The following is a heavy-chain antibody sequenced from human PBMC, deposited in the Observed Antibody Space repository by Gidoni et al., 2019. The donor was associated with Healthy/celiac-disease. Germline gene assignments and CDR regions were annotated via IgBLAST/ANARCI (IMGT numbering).Heavy chain of an antibody. CDR1: GVTFIRYG. V-gene: IGHV3-33*01. Sequence: QVQLVESGGGVVQPGRSLRLSCAGSGVTFIRYGMHVVRQAPGKGLEWVAVIWYDGSNKYYADSVKGRFTISRDNSKNTLYLQMNSLRAEDTAVYYCARGGDVVVTALEFDYWGQGTLVTVSS. D-gene: IGHD2-21*02. J-gene: IGHJ4*02. CDR2: IWYDGSNK. CDR3: ARGGDVVVTALEFDY.